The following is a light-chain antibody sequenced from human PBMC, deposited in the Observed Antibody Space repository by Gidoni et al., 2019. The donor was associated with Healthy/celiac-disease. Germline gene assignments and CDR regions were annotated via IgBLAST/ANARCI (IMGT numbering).Light chain of an antibody. V-gene: IGLV6-57*04. CDR3: QSYDSSNHGV. J-gene: IGLJ1*01. Sequence: NFMLTQPHSVSESPGTTVTISCTRSSGSIASNYVQWYQQRPGSAPTTVFYEDNQRPSGVPDRFSGSIDSSSNSASLTISGLKTEDEADYYCQSYDSSNHGVFGTGTKVTVL. CDR1: SGSIASNY. CDR2: EDN.